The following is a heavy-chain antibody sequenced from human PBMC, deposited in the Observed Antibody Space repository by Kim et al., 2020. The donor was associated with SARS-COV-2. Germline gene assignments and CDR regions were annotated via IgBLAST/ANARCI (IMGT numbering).Heavy chain of an antibody. D-gene: IGHD3-10*01. V-gene: IGHV4-31*02. CDR2: T. CDR3: ARDRGFGELLM. Sequence: TYYNPSLKSRVTISVDTSKNQFSLKLSSVTAADTAVYYCARDRGFGELLMWGQGTLVTVSS. J-gene: IGHJ4*02.